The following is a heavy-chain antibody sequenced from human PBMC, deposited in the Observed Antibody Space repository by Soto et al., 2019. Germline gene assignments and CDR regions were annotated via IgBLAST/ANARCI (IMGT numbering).Heavy chain of an antibody. CDR2: ITTYNGNT. V-gene: IGHV1-18*01. J-gene: IGHJ6*02. CDR3: ARALTGYGMDV. Sequence: SVKVSCKAVRYIFTNYGVSWVRQAPGQGLEWMGWITTYNGNTEYAQKFQGRVTMTTDASTSTAYMELGSLRSDDTAIYYCARALTGYGMDVWGQGTTVTVSS. CDR1: RYIFTNYG.